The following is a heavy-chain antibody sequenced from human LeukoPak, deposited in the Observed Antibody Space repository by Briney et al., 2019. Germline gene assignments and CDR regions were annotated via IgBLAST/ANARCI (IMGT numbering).Heavy chain of an antibody. V-gene: IGHV4-34*01. CDR1: GGSFSGYY. CDR2: INHSGST. CDR3: ARRTGYFDWYEPFDY. Sequence: SETLSLTCAVHGGSFSGYYWSWIRQPPGKGLEWIGEINHSGSTNYNPSLKSRVTISVDTSKNQFSLKLSSVTAADTAVYYCARRTGYFDWYEPFDYWGQGTLVTVSS. J-gene: IGHJ4*02. D-gene: IGHD3-9*01.